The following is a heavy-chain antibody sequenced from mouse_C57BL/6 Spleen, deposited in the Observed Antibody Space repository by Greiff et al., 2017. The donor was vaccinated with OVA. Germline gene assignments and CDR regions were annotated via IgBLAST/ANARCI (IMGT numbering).Heavy chain of an antibody. CDR2: IDPSDSYS. V-gene: IGHV1-69*01. D-gene: IGHD1-1*01. CDR3: ARAYTVKAMDY. J-gene: IGHJ4*01. Sequence: QVQLQQPGAELVMPGASVQLSCKASGYTFTSYWMHWVMQRPGQGLEWIGDIDPSDSYSIYNQRCKGKSTLTVDKSSSTAYMQLSSLTSEDSAVYYCARAYTVKAMDYWGQGTSVTVSS. CDR1: GYTFTSYW.